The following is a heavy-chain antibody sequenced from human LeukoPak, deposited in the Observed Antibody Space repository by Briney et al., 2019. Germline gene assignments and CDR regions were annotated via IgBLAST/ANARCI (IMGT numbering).Heavy chain of an antibody. J-gene: IGHJ4*02. V-gene: IGHV3-30*04. CDR2: VSYDGIIK. CDR1: GFTFSGCS. D-gene: IGHD3-16*01. Sequence: PGRSLRLACASSGFTFSGCSTHWVRQAPGKGLEWVAVVSYDGIIKYYADSLKGRFTISRDNSKNTLYLQMNSLRTEDTAMYYCATGGGLATEIDYWGQGTLVTVSS. CDR3: ATGGGLATEIDY.